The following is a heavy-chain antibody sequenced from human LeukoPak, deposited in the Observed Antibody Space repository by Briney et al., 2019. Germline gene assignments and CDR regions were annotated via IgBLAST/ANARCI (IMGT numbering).Heavy chain of an antibody. J-gene: IGHJ4*02. Sequence: SSETLSLPCAVYGGSFGGCFSGYYWSWSRQAPGKGLDWIGVMNHRGDTNYNPSLKSRLTISIDTSKNQFSLKPTSATAADTAVYYCARGSAYGSGTFYRLYYLDYWGQGALVTVSS. V-gene: IGHV4-34*01. CDR2: MNHRGDT. D-gene: IGHD3-10*01. CDR3: ARGSAYGSGTFYRLYYLDY. CDR1: GGSFGGCFSGYY.